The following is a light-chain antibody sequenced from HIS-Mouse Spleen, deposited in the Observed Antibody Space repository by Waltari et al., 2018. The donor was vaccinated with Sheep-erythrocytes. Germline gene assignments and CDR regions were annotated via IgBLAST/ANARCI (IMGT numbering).Light chain of an antibody. V-gene: IGKV3-20*01. CDR3: QQYGISPPLT. CDR2: GAS. Sequence: EIVLTQCQGTLYLSPGERATLSGRASQSVSSSYLAWYQQKPGQAPRLLIYGASSRATGIPVRFSGSGSGTDFTLTISRLEPEDFAVYYCQQYGISPPLTFGGGTKVEIK. J-gene: IGKJ4*01. CDR1: QSVSSSY.